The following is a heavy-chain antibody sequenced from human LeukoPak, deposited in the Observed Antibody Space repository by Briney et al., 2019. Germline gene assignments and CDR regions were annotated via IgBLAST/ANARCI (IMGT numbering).Heavy chain of an antibody. CDR3: AKDAGMATTVGPSEYYFDY. CDR1: GFTFSSYG. Sequence: PGRSLRLSCAASGFTFSSYGMHWVRQAPGKGLEWVAVIWYGGSNKYYADSVKGRFTISRDNSKNTLYLQMNSLRAEDTAVYYCAKDAGMATTVGPSEYYFDYWGQGTLVTVSS. J-gene: IGHJ4*02. D-gene: IGHD5-24*01. CDR2: IWYGGSNK. V-gene: IGHV3-30*18.